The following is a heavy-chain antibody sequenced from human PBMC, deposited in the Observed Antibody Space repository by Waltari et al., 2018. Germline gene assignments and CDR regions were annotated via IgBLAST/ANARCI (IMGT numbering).Heavy chain of an antibody. J-gene: IGHJ3*02. D-gene: IGHD2-15*01. Sequence: QVQLQESGPGLVKPSETLSLTCTVSGYSISSGYYWGWIRQPPGKGREWIGSIYHSGSTYYRPALNRRVTRSVDTSKNQFSLKLSSVTAADTAVYYCASRLPIVVVLAATPGAFDIWGQGTMVTVSS. CDR1: GYSISSGYY. CDR3: ASRLPIVVVLAATPGAFDI. V-gene: IGHV4-38-2*02. CDR2: IYHSGST.